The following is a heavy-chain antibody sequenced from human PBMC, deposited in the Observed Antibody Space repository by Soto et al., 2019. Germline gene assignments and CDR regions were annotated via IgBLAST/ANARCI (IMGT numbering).Heavy chain of an antibody. CDR1: GFSFSSSGVA. Sequence: QITLKESGPTLVEPTQTLTLTCTFSGFSFSSSGVAVGGIRQPPGKALEWVEFICWDDDKRYRTSLKSRLTITKDTSKNQVVLTMTNMDPVDTGTYYCAHRLRSSNGWGTFDYWGQGIVVTVSS. CDR2: ICWDDDK. CDR3: AHRLRSSNGWGTFDY. V-gene: IGHV2-5*02. D-gene: IGHD3-16*01. J-gene: IGHJ4*02.